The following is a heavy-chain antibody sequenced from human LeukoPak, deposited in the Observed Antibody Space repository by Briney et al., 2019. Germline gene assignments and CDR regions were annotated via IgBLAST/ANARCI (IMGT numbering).Heavy chain of an antibody. CDR3: AKSTGYYDGSANDY. D-gene: IGHD3-22*01. Sequence: PGGSLRLSCEASGFTFSNYAMSWVRQAPGKGLEWVSGISGSASSTYYADSVKGRFTISRDNSKNTLYLQMNSLRAEDTAVYYCAKSTGYYDGSANDYWGQGTLVTVSS. CDR2: ISGSASST. J-gene: IGHJ4*02. V-gene: IGHV3-23*01. CDR1: GFTFSNYA.